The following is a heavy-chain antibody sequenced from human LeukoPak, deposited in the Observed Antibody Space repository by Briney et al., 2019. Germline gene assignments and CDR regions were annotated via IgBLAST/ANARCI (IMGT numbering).Heavy chain of an antibody. V-gene: IGHV4-59*12. CDR1: GGSISSYY. CDR3: ARDNYDSSGYYEHALDL. Sequence: SETLSLTCTVSGGSISSYYWSRIRQPPGKGLEWIGYIYHSGSTYYNPSLKSRVTISVDRSKNQFPLKLSSVTAADTAVYYCARDNYDSSGYYEHALDLWGQGTMVTVSS. J-gene: IGHJ3*01. D-gene: IGHD3-22*01. CDR2: IYHSGST.